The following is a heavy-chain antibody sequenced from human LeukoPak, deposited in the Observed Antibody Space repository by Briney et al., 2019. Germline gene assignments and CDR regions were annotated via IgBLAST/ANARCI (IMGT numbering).Heavy chain of an antibody. D-gene: IGHD3-3*01. CDR3: AKGFSVLASNHYFYYYGMDV. J-gene: IGHJ6*02. CDR1: GMTFDDYA. CDR2: ISGDGGST. Sequence: GGSLRLSCAASGMTFDDYARHWVRRAPGKGLEWVSLISGDGGSTYYADSVKGRFTISRDNSKNSLYLQMTNLRTEDTALYYCAKGFSVLASNHYFYYYGMDVWGQGTTVTVSS. V-gene: IGHV3-43*02.